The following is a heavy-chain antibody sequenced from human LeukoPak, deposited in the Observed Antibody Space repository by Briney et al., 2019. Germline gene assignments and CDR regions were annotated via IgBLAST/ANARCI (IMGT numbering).Heavy chain of an antibody. J-gene: IGHJ4*02. Sequence: ASVKVSCKASGGTFISYAISWVRQAPGQGLEWMGGIIPIFGTANYAQKFQGRVTITTDESTSTAYMELSSLRSEDTAVYYCARVGGYCGGDCYFGYWGQGTLVTVSS. CDR2: IIPIFGTA. V-gene: IGHV1-69*05. CDR1: GGTFISYA. CDR3: ARVGGYCGGDCYFGY. D-gene: IGHD2-21*02.